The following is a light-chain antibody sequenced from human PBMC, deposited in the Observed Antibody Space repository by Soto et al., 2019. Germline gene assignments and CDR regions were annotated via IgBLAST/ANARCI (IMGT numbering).Light chain of an antibody. Sequence: QSVLTPPSSVSGSPGQSITISFTGTSSDVGGYNYVSWYQQHPGKAPKLIIYEVSNRPSGVSNRFSGSKSVNTASLTISGLQAEYEADYYCSSYTSSSTLLFGGGTNVTVL. CDR1: SSDVGGYNY. J-gene: IGLJ2*01. CDR2: EVS. V-gene: IGLV2-14*01. CDR3: SSYTSSSTLL.